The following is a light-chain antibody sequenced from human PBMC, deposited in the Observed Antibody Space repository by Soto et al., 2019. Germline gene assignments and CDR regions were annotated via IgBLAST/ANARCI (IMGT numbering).Light chain of an antibody. V-gene: IGLV4-69*01. Sequence: QTVVTQSPSASASLGASVRLTCTLSSGHSSDAIAWHQQQPEKGPRFLMNVNSDGSHSKGDGIPDRFSGSRSGAERYLTISSLQSEDEADYYCQTWGTGIHVVFGGGTKLTVL. CDR2: VNSDGSH. CDR3: QTWGTGIHVV. J-gene: IGLJ2*01. CDR1: SGHSSDA.